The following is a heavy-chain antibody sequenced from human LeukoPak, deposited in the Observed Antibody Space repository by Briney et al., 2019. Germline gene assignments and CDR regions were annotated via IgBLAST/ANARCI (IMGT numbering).Heavy chain of an antibody. CDR1: GFTLSSYT. CDR2: IVSSSNYI. CDR3: ARVYSNYVVFDY. J-gene: IGHJ4*02. Sequence: GGSLRLSCAVSGFTLSSYTMNWVRQAPGKGLEWVSSIVSSSNYIYYADSVKGRFTISGDNAKNSLYLQMNSLRAEDTAVYYCARVYSNYVVFDYWGQGALVTVSS. V-gene: IGHV3-21*01. D-gene: IGHD4-11*01.